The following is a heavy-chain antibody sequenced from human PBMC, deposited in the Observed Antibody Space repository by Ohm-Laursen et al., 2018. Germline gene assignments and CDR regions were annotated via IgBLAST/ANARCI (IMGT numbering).Heavy chain of an antibody. CDR1: GYSFTGHY. Sequence: SVKVSCKASGYSFTGHYMHWVRQAPGQGLEWMGWINSNNGGTNYAQNFQGRVSMTRDTSIGTAYMELSRLTSDDTTVYYCARDEASNSRNAFDFWGQGTMVSVSS. D-gene: IGHD4-11*01. J-gene: IGHJ3*01. V-gene: IGHV1-2*02. CDR2: INSNNGGT. CDR3: ARDEASNSRNAFDF.